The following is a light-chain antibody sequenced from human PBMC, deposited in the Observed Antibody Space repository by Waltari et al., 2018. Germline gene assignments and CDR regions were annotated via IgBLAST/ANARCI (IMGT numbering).Light chain of an antibody. Sequence: DIVMTQSPATLSVSPGERATLSCKASQSISSNLAWYLQKPGQAPRLLIYGASTRATGISARVSGSGSGTEFTLTISSLQSEDFAVYYCQQYNNWAPFTFGQGTKLEIK. V-gene: IGKV3-15*01. CDR3: QQYNNWAPFT. J-gene: IGKJ2*01. CDR1: QSISSN. CDR2: GAS.